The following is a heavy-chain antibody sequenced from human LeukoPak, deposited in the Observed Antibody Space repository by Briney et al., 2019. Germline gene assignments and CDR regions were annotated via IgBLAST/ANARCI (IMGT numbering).Heavy chain of an antibody. V-gene: IGHV3-13*01. J-gene: IGHJ2*01. CDR2: IGTAGDT. CDR1: GFTFSSYD. Sequence: GGSLRLSCAASGFTFSSYDMHWVRQATGKGLEWVSAIGTAGDTYYPGSVKGRFTISRENAKNSLYLQMNSLRAGDTAVYYCARVQGLDFRWCFDLWGRGTLVTVSS. CDR3: ARVQGLDFRWCFDL.